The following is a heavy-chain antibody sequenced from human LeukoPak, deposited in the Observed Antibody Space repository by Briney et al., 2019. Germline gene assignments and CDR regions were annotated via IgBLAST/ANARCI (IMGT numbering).Heavy chain of an antibody. J-gene: IGHJ4*02. CDR2: ISWNSGSI. D-gene: IGHD3-10*01. CDR1: GFTFDDYA. V-gene: IGHV3-9*01. Sequence: GGSLRLSCAASGFTFDDYAMHWVRQAPGKGLEWVSGISWNSGSIGYADSVKGRFTISRDNAKNSLYLQMNSLRAEDTALYYCAKDEVVRELVIRFDYWGQGTLVTVSS. CDR3: AKDEVVRELVIRFDY.